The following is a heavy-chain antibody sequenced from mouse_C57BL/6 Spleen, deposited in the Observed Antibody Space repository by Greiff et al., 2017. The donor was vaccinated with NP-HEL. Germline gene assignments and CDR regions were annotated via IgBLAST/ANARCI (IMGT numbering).Heavy chain of an antibody. CDR2: INPNYGTT. CDR3: ANYYGSSYEGYFDV. V-gene: IGHV1-39*01. J-gene: IGHJ1*03. CDR1: GYSFTDYN. D-gene: IGHD1-1*01. Sequence: VQLQQSGPELVKPGASVKISCKASGYSFTDYNMNWVKQSNGKSLEWIGVINPNYGTTSYNQKFKGKATLTVDQSSSTAYMQLNSLTSEDSAVYYCANYYGSSYEGYFDVWGTGTTVTVSS.